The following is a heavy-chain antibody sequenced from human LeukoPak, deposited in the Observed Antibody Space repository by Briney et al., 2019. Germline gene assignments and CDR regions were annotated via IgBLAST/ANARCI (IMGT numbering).Heavy chain of an antibody. CDR3: ARGALDFWSGCYDY. J-gene: IGHJ4*02. CDR1: GGSISSYY. D-gene: IGHD3-3*01. Sequence: SETLSLTCTVSGGSISSYYWSWIRQPAGKGLEWIGRIYTSGSTNYNPSLKSRVTMSVDTSKNQFSLKLSSVTAADTAVYYCARGALDFWSGCYDYWGQGTLVTVSS. CDR2: IYTSGST. V-gene: IGHV4-4*07.